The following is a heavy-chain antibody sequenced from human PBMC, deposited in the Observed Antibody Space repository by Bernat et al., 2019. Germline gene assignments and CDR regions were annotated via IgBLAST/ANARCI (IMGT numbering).Heavy chain of an antibody. D-gene: IGHD6-13*01. CDR2: IYHSGST. V-gene: IGHV4-4*02. CDR1: GGSISSSNW. Sequence: QVQLQESGPGLVKPSGTLSLTCAVSGGSISSSNWWSWVRQPPGKGLEWIGEIYHSGSTNYNPSLKSRVTISVDKSKNQFSLKLSSVTAADTAVYYCARGVLYSSSWYPKYYFDYWGQGTLVTVSS. CDR3: ARGVLYSSSWYPKYYFDY. J-gene: IGHJ4*02.